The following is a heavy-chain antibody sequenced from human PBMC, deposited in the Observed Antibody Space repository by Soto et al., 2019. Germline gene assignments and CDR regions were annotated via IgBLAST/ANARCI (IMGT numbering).Heavy chain of an antibody. J-gene: IGHJ6*02. CDR2: IYYSGST. Sequence: TSETLSLTCTVSGGSISSYYWSWIRQHPVKVLEWIGYIYYSGSTYYNPSLKSLVTISVDTSKNQFSLKLSSVTAADTAVYYCARDTGPGGVRGVIPYYGMDVWGRGTTVTVSS. V-gene: IGHV4-31*01. CDR3: ARDTGPGGVRGVIPYYGMDV. CDR1: GGSISSYY. D-gene: IGHD3-10*01.